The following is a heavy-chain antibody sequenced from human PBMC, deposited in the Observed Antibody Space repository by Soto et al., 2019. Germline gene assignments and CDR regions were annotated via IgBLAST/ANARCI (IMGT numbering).Heavy chain of an antibody. J-gene: IGHJ4*02. D-gene: IGHD6-6*01. V-gene: IGHV3-23*01. CDR2: ITGSGGDT. CDR1: GFSFTSYV. CDR3: VKESTPTRPYYLAS. Sequence: PGGSMRLSCAASGFSFTSYVMSWVRQAPGEGLEWVSAITGSGGDTYYSVSVRGRFTISNDRSKNTLYLHMSSLRVEDTALYYCVKESTPTRPYYLASWGQGTLVPVSS.